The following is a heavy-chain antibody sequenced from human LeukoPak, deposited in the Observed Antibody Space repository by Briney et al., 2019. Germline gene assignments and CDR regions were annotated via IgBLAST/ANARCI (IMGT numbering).Heavy chain of an antibody. V-gene: IGHV3-30*18. J-gene: IGHJ4*02. CDR3: AKVQEVGSCCIKPTWIDY. CDR2: ISYDGSNK. CDR1: GFTFSSYG. D-gene: IGHD2-15*01. Sequence: PGGSLRLSCAASGFTFSSYGMHWVRQVPGKGLEWVAVISYDGSNKYYADSVKGRFIISRDNSKNTLYLQMNSLRAEDTAVYYCAKVQEVGSCCIKPTWIDYWGQGTLVTVSS.